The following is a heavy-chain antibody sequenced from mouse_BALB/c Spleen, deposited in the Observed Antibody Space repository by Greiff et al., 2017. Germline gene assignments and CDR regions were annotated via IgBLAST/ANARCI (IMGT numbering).Heavy chain of an antibody. CDR1: GYAFTNYL. Sequence: QVQLQQSGAELVRPGTSVKVSCKASGYAFTNYLIEWVKQRPGQGLEWIGVINPGSGGTNYNEKFKGKATLTADKSSSTAYMQLSSLTSDDSAVYFCARSAYEGVFAYWGQGTLVTVSA. CDR3: ARSAYEGVFAY. CDR2: INPGSGGT. V-gene: IGHV1-54*01. J-gene: IGHJ3*01. D-gene: IGHD6-5*01.